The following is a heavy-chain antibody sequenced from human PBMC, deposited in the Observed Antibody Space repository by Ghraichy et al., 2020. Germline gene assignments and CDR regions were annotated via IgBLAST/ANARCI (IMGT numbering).Heavy chain of an antibody. CDR2: ISSSGGST. V-gene: IGHV3-23*01. CDR1: GFTFGSYA. Sequence: GGSLRLSCAASGFTFGSYAMSWVRQAPGKGLEWVSTISSSGGSTYYADSVKGRFTISRDNSKNTLYLQMSSLRAEDTAFFYCAKLNNAHCNEDPFDIWGQGTMVIVSS. CDR3: AKLNNAHCNEDPFDI. D-gene: IGHD1-1*01. J-gene: IGHJ3*02.